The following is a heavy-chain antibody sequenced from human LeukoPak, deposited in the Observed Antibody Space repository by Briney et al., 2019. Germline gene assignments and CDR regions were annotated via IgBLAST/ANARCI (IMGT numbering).Heavy chain of an antibody. D-gene: IGHD1-1*01. CDR1: GYTFTSYY. Sequence: ASVKVSCKTSGYTFTSYYMHWVRQAPGQGLEWMGIINPSGGSTNYAQEFQGRVTMTRDTSTSTLYMELSSLRSDETAVYYCAREGQLGPFDYWGQGTLVTVSS. V-gene: IGHV1-46*01. CDR2: INPSGGST. CDR3: AREGQLGPFDY. J-gene: IGHJ4*02.